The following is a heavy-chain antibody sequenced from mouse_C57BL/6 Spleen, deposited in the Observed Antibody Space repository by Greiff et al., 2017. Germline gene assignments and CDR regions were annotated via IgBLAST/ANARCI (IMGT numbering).Heavy chain of an antibody. D-gene: IGHD4-1*01. CDR3: ASPLGDYAMDY. V-gene: IGHV3-6*01. Sequence: EVKLQESGPGLVKPSQSLSLTCSVTGYSITSGYYWNWIRQFPGNKLEWMGYISYDGSNNYNPSLKNRISITRDTSKNQFFLKLNSVTTEDTATYYCASPLGDYAMDYWGQGTSVTVSS. J-gene: IGHJ4*01. CDR2: ISYDGSN. CDR1: GYSITSGYY.